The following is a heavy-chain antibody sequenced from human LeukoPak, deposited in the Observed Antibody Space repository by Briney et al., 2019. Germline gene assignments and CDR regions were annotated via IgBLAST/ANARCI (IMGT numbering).Heavy chain of an antibody. V-gene: IGHV3-7*01. CDR1: GFTFSSYW. CDR3: ARAWRYYGGRYYFDY. Sequence: GGSLRLSCAASGFTFSSYWMSWVRQAPGKGLEWVANIKQDGSEKYYVDSVKGRFTISRDNAKNSLYLQMNSLRAEDTAVYYCARAWRYYGGRYYFDYWGQGTLVTVSS. D-gene: IGHD4-23*01. CDR2: IKQDGSEK. J-gene: IGHJ4*02.